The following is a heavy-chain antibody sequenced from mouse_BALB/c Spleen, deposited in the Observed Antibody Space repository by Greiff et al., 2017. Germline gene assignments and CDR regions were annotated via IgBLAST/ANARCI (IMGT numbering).Heavy chain of an antibody. D-gene: IGHD4-1*01. CDR1: GFSLTSYG. Sequence: VKLVESGPGLVAPSQSLSITCTVSGFSLTSYGVHWVRQPPGKGLEWLGVIWAGGSTNYNSALMSRLSISKDNSKSQVFLKMNSLQTDDTAMYYCARDPGTRAMDYWGQGTSVTVSS. V-gene: IGHV2-9*02. CDR3: ARDPGTRAMDY. J-gene: IGHJ4*01. CDR2: IWAGGST.